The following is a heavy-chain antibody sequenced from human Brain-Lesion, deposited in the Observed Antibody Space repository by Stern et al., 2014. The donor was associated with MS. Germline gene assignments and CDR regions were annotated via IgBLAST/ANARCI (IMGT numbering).Heavy chain of an antibody. J-gene: IGHJ4*02. CDR2: ISSNQNYI. D-gene: IGHD6-13*01. CDR1: GFTFSDSS. V-gene: IGHV3-21*01. CDR3: ATVSPYTSSWYPFFDN. Sequence: EVQLVESGGGLVKPGGSLRPSCAASGFTFSDSSLLWVRQAPGKGLEWVSCISSNQNYINYADSAKSRFTISRENALISRYLPMHSLRVEDTAVYYCATVSPYTSSWYPFFDNWGQGTRVTVSS.